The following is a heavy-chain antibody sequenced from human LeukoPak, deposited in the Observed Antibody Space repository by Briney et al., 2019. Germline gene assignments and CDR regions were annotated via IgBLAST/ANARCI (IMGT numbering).Heavy chain of an antibody. Sequence: SGPTLVKPTQTLTLTCTFSGFSLSSTGVGVGWIRQPPGKGLEWIGSIYYSGSTYYNPSLKSRVTISVDTSKNQFSLKLSSVTAADTAVYYCASRGSYCSGGSCHGDYWGQGTLVTVSS. CDR2: IYYSGST. CDR1: GFSLSSTGVG. V-gene: IGHV4-39*01. CDR3: ASRGSYCSGGSCHGDY. J-gene: IGHJ4*02. D-gene: IGHD2-15*01.